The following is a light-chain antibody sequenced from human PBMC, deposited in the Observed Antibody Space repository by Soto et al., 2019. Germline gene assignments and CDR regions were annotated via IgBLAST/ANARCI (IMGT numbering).Light chain of an antibody. J-gene: IGKJ1*01. CDR1: QSVSSN. CDR2: GAS. V-gene: IGKV3-15*01. CDR3: QHYNNWPRT. Sequence: EIVMTQSPATLSVSPGKRATLSCRASQSVSSNLAWYQQKPGQAPRLLIYGASTRATGIPARFSGSGSGTEITLTISSLQSEDFAVYYCQHYNNWPRTFGQGTKVEIK.